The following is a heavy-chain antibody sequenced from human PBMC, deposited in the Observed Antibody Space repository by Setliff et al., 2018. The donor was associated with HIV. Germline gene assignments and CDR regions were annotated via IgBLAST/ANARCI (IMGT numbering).Heavy chain of an antibody. CDR2: IDTSGST. D-gene: IGHD3-22*01. CDR1: GGSTFY. CDR3: AGADYSDTSGYYSNFDY. J-gene: IGHJ4*02. Sequence: PSETLSLTCTVFGGSTFYWSWIRQPAGKGLEWIGHIDTSGSTNYNPSLKSRVTISVDTSKNQFSLKLRSVTAADTAVYYCAGADYSDTSGYYSNFDYWGQGTLVTVSS. V-gene: IGHV4-4*07.